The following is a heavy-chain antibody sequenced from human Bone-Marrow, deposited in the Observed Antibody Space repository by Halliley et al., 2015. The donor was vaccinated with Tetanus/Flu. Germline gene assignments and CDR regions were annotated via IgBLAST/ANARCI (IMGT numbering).Heavy chain of an antibody. D-gene: IGHD3-16*01. J-gene: IGHJ5*02. CDR1: GGSIGSFY. V-gene: IGHV4-59*12. Sequence: TLSLTCTVSGGSIGSFYWSWIRQPPGKGLEWIAYIYYSGSINYNPSLKSRVTISADMPKNQISLKSSSVTAADTAVYYCARDRGFDRGGFDPWGQGTLVTVSS. CDR2: IYYSGSI. CDR3: ARDRGFDRGGFDP.